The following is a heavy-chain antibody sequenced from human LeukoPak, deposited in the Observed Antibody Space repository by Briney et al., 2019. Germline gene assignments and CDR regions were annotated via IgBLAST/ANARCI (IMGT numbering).Heavy chain of an antibody. CDR1: GYTFTSYD. CDR2: MNPTSGNT. J-gene: IGHJ4*02. CDR3: ARGIEAGYDY. V-gene: IGHV1-8*01. D-gene: IGHD5-12*01. Sequence: GESLKISCKGSGYTFTSYDINWVRQASGQGLEWMGWMNPTSGNTGYAQKFQGRVTMTRDTSISTAYMELSSLGSEDTAVYFCARGIEAGYDYWGQGTLVTVSS.